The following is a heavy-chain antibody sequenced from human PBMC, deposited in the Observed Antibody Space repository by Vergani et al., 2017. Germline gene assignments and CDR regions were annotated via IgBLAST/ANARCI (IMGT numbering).Heavy chain of an antibody. CDR2: SRNKARSYTT. J-gene: IGHJ5*02. D-gene: IGHD6-13*01. CDR3: ATLPLQTQQQVKS. Sequence: EVQLVESGGGLVQPGGSLRLSCAASGFTLSDHVMDWVRQGPGKGLEWVCRSRNKARSYTTEYSASVKGRFTISRDDSRNSLYLQMNSLKTEDTTVYYCATLPLQTQQQVKSWGKGTLVTVSA. V-gene: IGHV3-72*01. CDR1: GFTLSDHV.